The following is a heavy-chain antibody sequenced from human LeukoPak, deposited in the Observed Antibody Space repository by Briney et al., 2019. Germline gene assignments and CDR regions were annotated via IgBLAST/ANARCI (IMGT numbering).Heavy chain of an antibody. V-gene: IGHV4-39*07. CDR2: IYYSGST. Sequence: PSETLSLTCTVSGGSISSSSYYWGWIRQPPGKGLEWIGSIYYSGSTYYNPSLKSRVTISVDTSKNQFSLKLSSVTAADTAVYYCARGYFSSWYCNWFDPWGQGTLVTVSS. J-gene: IGHJ5*02. CDR3: ARGYFSSWYCNWFDP. CDR1: GGSISSSSYY. D-gene: IGHD6-13*01.